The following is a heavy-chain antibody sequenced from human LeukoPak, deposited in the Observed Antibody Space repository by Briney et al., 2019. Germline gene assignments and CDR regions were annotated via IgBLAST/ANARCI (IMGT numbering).Heavy chain of an antibody. D-gene: IGHD3-10*01. J-gene: IGHJ4*02. CDR2: ISGNGGRT. V-gene: IGHV3-23*01. Sequence: GGSLRLSCAASGFTFNNYAMSWVRQAPGKGLERVAAISGNGGRTYYRDSVKGRFTISRDNPKNTLYLLMNSLSAEDTALYYCAKEQTSSGYFDYWGQGTLVTVSS. CDR1: GFTFNNYA. CDR3: AKEQTSSGYFDY.